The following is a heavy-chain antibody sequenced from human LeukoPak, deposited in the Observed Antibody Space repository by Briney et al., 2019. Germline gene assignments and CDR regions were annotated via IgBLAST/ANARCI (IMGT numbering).Heavy chain of an antibody. D-gene: IGHD1-1*01. CDR3: ARLRNAHRGDY. CDR2: INHSGST. V-gene: IGHV4-38-2*02. Sequence: PSETLSLTCTVSGYSISSGYYWSWIRQPPGKGLEWIGEINHSGSTNYNPSLKSRVTISVDTSKNQFSLKLSSVTAADTAVYYCARLRNAHRGDYWGQGTLVTVSS. J-gene: IGHJ4*02. CDR1: GYSISSGYY.